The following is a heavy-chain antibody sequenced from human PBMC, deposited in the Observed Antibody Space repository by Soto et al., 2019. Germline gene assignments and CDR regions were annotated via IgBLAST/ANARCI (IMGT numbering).Heavy chain of an antibody. V-gene: IGHV3-48*03. D-gene: IGHD2-21*02. Sequence: EGSLRLSCAASGFTFSSYEMNWVRQAPGKGLEWVSYISSSGSTIYYADSVKGRFTISRDNAKNSLYLQMNSLRAEDTAVYYCARVSSGTYCGGDCYPKGWFDPWGQGTLVTVSS. CDR2: ISSSGSTI. J-gene: IGHJ5*02. CDR1: GFTFSSYE. CDR3: ARVSSGTYCGGDCYPKGWFDP.